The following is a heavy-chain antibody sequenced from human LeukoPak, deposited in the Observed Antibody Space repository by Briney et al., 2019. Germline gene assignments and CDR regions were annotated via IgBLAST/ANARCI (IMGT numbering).Heavy chain of an antibody. CDR3: AEDSAFYYIDV. Sequence: GGSLRLSCAASAFTFSSYGMHWVRQAPGKGLEWVAFIRYNGNNQYYADSVKGRFTISRDNSKNTLYLQMNSLKGDDTAVYYCAEDSAFYYIDVWGKGTTVIIS. D-gene: IGHD3-10*01. CDR1: AFTFSSYG. V-gene: IGHV3-30*02. CDR2: IRYNGNNQ. J-gene: IGHJ6*03.